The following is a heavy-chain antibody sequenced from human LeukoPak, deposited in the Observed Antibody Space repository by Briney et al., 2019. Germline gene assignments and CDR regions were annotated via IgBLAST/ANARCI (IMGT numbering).Heavy chain of an antibody. CDR2: IYYRGST. Sequence: SETLSLTCTVSGGSISSTTYYWGWIRQPPGKGLEWIGNIYYRGSTYYNPSLKSRVTISVDTSKNQFSLKLSSVTAADTAVYYCARVRFLESYYFDYWGQGTLVTVSS. CDR1: GGSISSTTYY. J-gene: IGHJ4*02. V-gene: IGHV4-39*01. D-gene: IGHD3-3*01. CDR3: ARVRFLESYYFDY.